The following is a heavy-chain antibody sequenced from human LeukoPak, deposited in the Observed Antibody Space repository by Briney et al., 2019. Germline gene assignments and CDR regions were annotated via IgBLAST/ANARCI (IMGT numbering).Heavy chain of an antibody. J-gene: IGHJ4*02. D-gene: IGHD4-17*01. CDR2: ITHSGST. V-gene: IGHV4-34*01. CDR3: ARATWFRGDYETVDY. CDR1: GGSFSDYY. Sequence: SETLSLTCAVSGGSFSDYYWTWIRQPPGKGLEWIGQITHSGSTKYNPSLDSRVTISVDTSKNQFSLKVNSVTAADTAVYYCARATWFRGDYETVDYWGQGSLVTVSS.